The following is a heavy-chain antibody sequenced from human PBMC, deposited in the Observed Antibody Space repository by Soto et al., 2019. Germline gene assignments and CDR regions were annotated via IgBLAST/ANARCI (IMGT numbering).Heavy chain of an antibody. D-gene: IGHD6-19*01. J-gene: IGHJ6*02. CDR3: ASLRAVADLYYYYGMDV. CDR2: IYYSGST. Sequence: SETLSLTCTVSGGSISSSSYYWGWIRQPPGKGLEWIGSIYYSGSTYYNPSLKSRVTISVDTSKNQFSLKLSSVTAADTAVYYCASLRAVADLYYYYGMDVWGQGTTVTVSS. V-gene: IGHV4-39*01. CDR1: GGSISSSSYY.